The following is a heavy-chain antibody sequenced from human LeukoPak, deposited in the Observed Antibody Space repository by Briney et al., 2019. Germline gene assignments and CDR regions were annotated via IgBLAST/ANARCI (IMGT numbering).Heavy chain of an antibody. D-gene: IGHD6-6*01. J-gene: IGHJ6*03. CDR3: ASLSSSPSMDV. CDR2: IYSGGST. V-gene: IGHV3-66*02. Sequence: GGSLRLSCAASGFTVSSNYMSWVRQAPGKGLEWVSVIYSGGSTYYADSVKGRFTISRDNSKNTLYLQMNSLRAEDTAAYYCASLSSSPSMDVWGKGTTVTVSS. CDR1: GFTVSSNY.